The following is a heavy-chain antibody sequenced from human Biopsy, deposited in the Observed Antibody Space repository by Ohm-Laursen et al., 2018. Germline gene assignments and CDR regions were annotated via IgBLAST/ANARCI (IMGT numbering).Heavy chain of an antibody. V-gene: IGHV3-11*01. J-gene: IGHJ6*02. CDR3: ARELGNGMDV. CDR1: GFTFSDYY. CDR2: ITNIGRTV. Sequence: SLRLSCAASGFTFSDYYMNWIRQAPGKGLEWVSFITNIGRTVYADSVKGRFTISRDNADNSLHLQMKSLRAEDTAVYYCARELGNGMDVWGQGTPVTVSS.